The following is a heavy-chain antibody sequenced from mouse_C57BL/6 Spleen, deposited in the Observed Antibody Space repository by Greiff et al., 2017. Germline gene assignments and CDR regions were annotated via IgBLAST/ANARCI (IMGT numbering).Heavy chain of an antibody. D-gene: IGHD1-1*01. CDR3: ARVPFITTVVATRAKEC. V-gene: IGHV1-82*01. CDR1: GYAFSSSW. J-gene: IGHJ4*01. Sequence: QVQLQQSGPELVKPGASVKFSCKASGYAFSSSWMNWVKPRPGKGLEWIGRIYPGDGDTNYNGKFKGKATLTADKSSSTAYMQLSSLTSEDSAVYFCARVPFITTVVATRAKECWGQGTSVTVS. CDR2: IYPGDGDT.